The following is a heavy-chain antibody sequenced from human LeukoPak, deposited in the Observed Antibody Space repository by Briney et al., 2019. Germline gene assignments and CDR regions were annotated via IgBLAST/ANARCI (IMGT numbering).Heavy chain of an antibody. CDR1: GFTSSSYW. Sequence: PGESLRLSCAASGFTSSSYWMNWVRQAPGKGLEWVSNIKEEGSVKYYVDSVKGRFTISRDNAKNSLYLQMNSLRAEDTAVYYCARDQTYYYDSSGYYDAFDIWGQGTMVTVSS. V-gene: IGHV3-7*01. CDR2: IKEEGSVK. J-gene: IGHJ3*02. D-gene: IGHD3-22*01. CDR3: ARDQTYYYDSSGYYDAFDI.